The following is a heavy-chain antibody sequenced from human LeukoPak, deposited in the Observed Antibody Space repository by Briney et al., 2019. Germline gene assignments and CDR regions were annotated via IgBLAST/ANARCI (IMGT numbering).Heavy chain of an antibody. CDR2: INHSGST. V-gene: IGHV4-34*01. CDR1: GGSFSGYY. J-gene: IGHJ4*02. D-gene: IGHD3-10*01. Sequence: SETLSLTCAVYGGSFSGYYWSWIRQPPGKGLDWIGEINHSGSTNYNPSLKSRVTISVDTSTNQFSLQLSSVTAADTAVYYCARGLSPRINMVRGVRPPFRGVFDYWGQGTLVTVSS. CDR3: ARGLSPRINMVRGVRPPFRGVFDY.